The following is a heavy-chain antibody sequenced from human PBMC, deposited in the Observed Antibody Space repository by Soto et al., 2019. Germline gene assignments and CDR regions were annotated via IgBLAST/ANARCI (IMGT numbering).Heavy chain of an antibody. CDR3: ARGDPLLWFGEKVYYGMDV. D-gene: IGHD3-10*01. Sequence: QVQLQESGPGLVKPSETLSLTCTVSGGSISSYYWSWIRQPPGKGLEWIGYIYYSGSTNYNPSLKSRVTISVDTSKNQFSLKLSSVTAAETAVYYCARGDPLLWFGEKVYYGMDVW. J-gene: IGHJ6*01. CDR1: GGSISSYY. V-gene: IGHV4-59*01. CDR2: IYYSGST.